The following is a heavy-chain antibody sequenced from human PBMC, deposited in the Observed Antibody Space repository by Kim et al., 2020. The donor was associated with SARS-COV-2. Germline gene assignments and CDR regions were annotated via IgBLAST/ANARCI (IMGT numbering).Heavy chain of an antibody. J-gene: IGHJ6*02. CDR1: GGSISSGDYY. CDR3: ARVQVGNILTNYYYYGMDV. CDR2: IYYSGST. V-gene: IGHV4-30-4*01. Sequence: SETLSLTCTVSGGSISSGDYYWSWIRQPPGKGLEWIGYIYYSGSTYYNPSLKSLVTISVDTSKNPFSLKLSSVTAADTAVYYCARVQVGNILTNYYYYGMDVSGHGTPVTGSS. D-gene: IGHD3-9*01.